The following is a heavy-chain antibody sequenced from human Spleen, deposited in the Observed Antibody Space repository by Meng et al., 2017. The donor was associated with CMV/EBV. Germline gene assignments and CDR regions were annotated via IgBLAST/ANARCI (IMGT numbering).Heavy chain of an antibody. Sequence: YGGSFSGYYWSWIRQPPGKGLEWIGEINHSGSTNYNPSLKSRVTISVDTSKNQFSLKLSSVTAADTAVYYCARENGIAVAGKYWYFDLWGRGTLVTVSS. CDR1: GGSFSGYY. CDR3: ARENGIAVAGKYWYFDL. D-gene: IGHD6-19*01. J-gene: IGHJ2*01. CDR2: INHSGST. V-gene: IGHV4-34*01.